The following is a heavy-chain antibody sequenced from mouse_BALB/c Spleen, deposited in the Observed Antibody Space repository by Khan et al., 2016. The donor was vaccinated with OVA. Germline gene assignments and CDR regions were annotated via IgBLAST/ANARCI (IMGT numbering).Heavy chain of an antibody. Sequence: EVQLQESGPDLVKPSQSLALTCTVTGYSITSGYSWHWIRQFPGNKLEWMGYIYSRGSINYNPSLKSRISITRDTSKNQVFLQLISVTTEDTATYYCARDGNYMDYWGQGTSVTVSS. V-gene: IGHV3-1*02. CDR2: IYSRGSI. CDR1: GYSITSGYS. CDR3: ARDGNYMDY. J-gene: IGHJ4*01. D-gene: IGHD2-1*01.